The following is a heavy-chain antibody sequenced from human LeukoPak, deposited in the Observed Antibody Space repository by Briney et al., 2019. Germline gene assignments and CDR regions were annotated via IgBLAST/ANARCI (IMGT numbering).Heavy chain of an antibody. D-gene: IGHD1-26*01. Sequence: ASVKVSCKASGYTFTGYYMHWVRQAPGQGLEWMGWINSNSGGTNYAQKFQGRVTMTRDTSISTAYMELSRLRSDDTAVYYCARDLWELLEGATLDYWGQGTLVTASS. J-gene: IGHJ4*02. V-gene: IGHV1-2*02. CDR3: ARDLWELLEGATLDY. CDR2: INSNSGGT. CDR1: GYTFTGYY.